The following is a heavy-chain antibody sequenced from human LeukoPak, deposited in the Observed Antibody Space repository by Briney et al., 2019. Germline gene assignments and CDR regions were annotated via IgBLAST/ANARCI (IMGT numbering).Heavy chain of an antibody. CDR3: ASLKGMDV. J-gene: IGHJ6*02. V-gene: IGHV3-7*01. CDR1: GFKFTKYW. CDR2: IKQDGSEK. Sequence: EGSLRLSCAASGFKFTKYWMSWVRQAPGKGLEWVANIKQDGSEKYYVDSVKGRFTISRDNAKSLVYLQMNSLRVEDTAVYYCASLKGMDVWGQGTTVTVSS.